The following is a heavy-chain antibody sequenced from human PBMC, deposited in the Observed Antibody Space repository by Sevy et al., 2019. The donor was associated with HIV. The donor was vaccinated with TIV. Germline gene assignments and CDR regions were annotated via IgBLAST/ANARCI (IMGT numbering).Heavy chain of an antibody. CDR3: AKGGRWGYDFWSGYSLLGPSDAFDI. CDR2: ISGSGGST. D-gene: IGHD3-3*01. CDR1: GFTFSSYA. J-gene: IGHJ3*02. V-gene: IGHV3-23*01. Sequence: GGSLRLSCAASGFTFSSYAMSWVRQAPGKGLEWVSAISGSGGSTYYADSVKGRFTISRDNSKNTLYLQMNSLRAGDTAVYYCAKGGRWGYDFWSGYSLLGPSDAFDIWGQGTMVTVSS.